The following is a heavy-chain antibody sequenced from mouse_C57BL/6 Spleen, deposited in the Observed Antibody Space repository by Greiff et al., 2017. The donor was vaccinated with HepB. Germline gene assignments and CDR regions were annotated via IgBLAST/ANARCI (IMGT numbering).Heavy chain of an antibody. J-gene: IGHJ4*01. CDR1: GFSLTSYA. Sequence: VHLVESGPGLVAPSQSLSITCTVSGFSLTSYAISWVRQPPGKGLEWLGVIWTGGGTNYNSALKSRLSISKDNSKSQVFLKMNSLQTDDTARYYCARKAYYSTPYAMDYWGQGTSVTVSS. V-gene: IGHV2-9-1*01. D-gene: IGHD2-5*01. CDR3: ARKAYYSTPYAMDY. CDR2: IWTGGGT.